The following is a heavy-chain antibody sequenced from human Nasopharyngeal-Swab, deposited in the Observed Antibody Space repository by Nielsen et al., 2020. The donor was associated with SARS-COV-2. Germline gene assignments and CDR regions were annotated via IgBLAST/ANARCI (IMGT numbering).Heavy chain of an antibody. CDR2: IYYSGST. Sequence: SETLSLTCTVSGGSISSGGYYWSWIRQHPGKGLEWIGYIYYSGSTYYNPSLKSRVTISVDTSKNQFSLKLSSVTAADTAVYYCARERIEVQSVNKTPYYYGMDVWGQETTVTVS. CDR1: GGSISSGGYY. D-gene: IGHD3-10*01. V-gene: IGHV4-31*03. CDR3: ARERIEVQSVNKTPYYYGMDV. J-gene: IGHJ6*02.